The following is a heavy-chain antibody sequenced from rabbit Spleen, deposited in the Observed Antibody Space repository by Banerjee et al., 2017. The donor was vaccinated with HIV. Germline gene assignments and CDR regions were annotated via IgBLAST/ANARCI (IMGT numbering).Heavy chain of an antibody. CDR2: INAVTGKA. Sequence: QEHLVESGGGLVKPEGSLKLSCTASGFSFSNKAVMCWVRQAPGKGLEWIACINAVTGKAVYATWAKGRFTISSHNAQNTLYLQLNSLTAADTATYFCVREAGYGGYGDANLWGQGTLVTVS. J-gene: IGHJ4*01. D-gene: IGHD6-1*01. CDR1: GFSFSNKAV. CDR3: VREAGYGGYGDANL. V-gene: IGHV1S45*01.